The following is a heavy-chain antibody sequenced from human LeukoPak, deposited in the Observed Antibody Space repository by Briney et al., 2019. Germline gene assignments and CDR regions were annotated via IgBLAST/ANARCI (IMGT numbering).Heavy chain of an antibody. CDR1: GGSSSGYY. CDR3: ARGLRRGYSYGSYFDY. V-gene: IGHV4-34*01. Sequence: SETLSLTCAVYGGSSSGYYWSWIRQPPGKGLEWIGEINHSGSTNYNPSLKSRVTISVDTSKNQFSLKLSSVTAADTAVYYCARGLRRGYSYGSYFDYWGQGTLVTVSS. D-gene: IGHD5-18*01. J-gene: IGHJ4*02. CDR2: INHSGST.